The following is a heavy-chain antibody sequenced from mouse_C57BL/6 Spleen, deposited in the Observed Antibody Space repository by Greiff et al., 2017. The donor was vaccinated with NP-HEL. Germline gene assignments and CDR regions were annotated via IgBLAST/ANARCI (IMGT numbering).Heavy chain of an antibody. J-gene: IGHJ3*01. D-gene: IGHD4-1*01. CDR1: GYTFTDYY. Sequence: EVQLQQSGPELVKPGASVKISCKASGYTFTDYYMNWVKQSHGKSLEWIGDINPNNGGTSYNQKFKGKATLTVDKSSSTAYMELRGLTSEDSAVYYCARFWDDAYWGQGTLVTVSA. CDR2: INPNNGGT. CDR3: ARFWDDAY. V-gene: IGHV1-26*01.